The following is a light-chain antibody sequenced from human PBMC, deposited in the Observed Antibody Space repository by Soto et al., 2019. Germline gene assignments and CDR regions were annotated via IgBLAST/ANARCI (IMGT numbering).Light chain of an antibody. J-gene: IGKJ1*01. CDR3: HQYINAPWT. CDR1: QSVLYSSNSNNY. Sequence: DFVLTQSPDSLAVSLGETATINCKSSQSVLYSSNSNNYLSWYQQKPGQPPKLLIYWASTRESWVPDRFSGSGSGTDFTLTISSLQAEDLAFYYCHQYINAPWTFGQGTKVEIK. CDR2: WAS. V-gene: IGKV4-1*01.